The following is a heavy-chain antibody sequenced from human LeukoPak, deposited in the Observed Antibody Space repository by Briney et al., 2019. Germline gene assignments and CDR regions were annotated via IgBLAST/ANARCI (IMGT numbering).Heavy chain of an antibody. V-gene: IGHV4-34*01. CDR2: INHSGST. CDR1: GGSFSGYY. Sequence: PSETLSLTCAVYGGSFSGYYWSWIRQPPGKGLEWIGEINHSGSTNYNPSLKSRVTISVDTSKNQFSLKLSSVTAADTAVYYCAIAVAGPHLFDYWGQGTLVTVSS. CDR3: AIAVAGPHLFDY. D-gene: IGHD6-19*01. J-gene: IGHJ4*02.